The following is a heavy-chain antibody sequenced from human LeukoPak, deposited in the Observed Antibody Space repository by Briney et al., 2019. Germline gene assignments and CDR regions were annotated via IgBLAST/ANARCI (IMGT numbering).Heavy chain of an antibody. CDR2: INPNSGGT. Sequence: ASVKVSCKASGYTFTGYYMHWVRQAPGQGLEWMGWINPNSGGTNYAQKFQGRVTMTRDTSISTAYMELSRLRSDDTAVYYCARECSGLHYYGLQDAFDIWGQGTMVTVSS. CDR1: GYTFTGYY. D-gene: IGHD3-10*02. V-gene: IGHV1-2*02. CDR3: ARECSGLHYYGLQDAFDI. J-gene: IGHJ3*02.